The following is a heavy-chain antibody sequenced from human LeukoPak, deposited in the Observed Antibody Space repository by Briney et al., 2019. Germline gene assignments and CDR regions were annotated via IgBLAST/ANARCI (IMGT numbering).Heavy chain of an antibody. V-gene: IGHV3-30*03. CDR2: ISYDGSNK. Sequence: GGSLRLSCAASGFTFSSYAIHWVRHAPGKGLEWVAFISYDGSNKYYADSMKGRFSICRDNSKNTLYLQMNSLRAEDTAVYYCAVTAMVFDYWGQGTLVTVSS. D-gene: IGHD5-18*01. CDR1: GFTFSSYA. J-gene: IGHJ4*02. CDR3: AVTAMVFDY.